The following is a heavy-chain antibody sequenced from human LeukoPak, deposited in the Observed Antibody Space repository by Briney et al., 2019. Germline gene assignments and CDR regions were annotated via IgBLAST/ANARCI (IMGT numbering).Heavy chain of an antibody. D-gene: IGHD3-22*01. V-gene: IGHV3-9*01. CDR1: GFTFDDYA. CDR3: AREITMIANGNDAFDI. Sequence: GGSLRLSCAASGFTFDDYAMHWVRQAPGKGLEWVSGISWNSGSIGYADSVKGRFTISRDNAKNSLYLQMNSLRAEDTAVYYCAREITMIANGNDAFDIWGQGTMVTVSS. CDR2: ISWNSGSI. J-gene: IGHJ3*02.